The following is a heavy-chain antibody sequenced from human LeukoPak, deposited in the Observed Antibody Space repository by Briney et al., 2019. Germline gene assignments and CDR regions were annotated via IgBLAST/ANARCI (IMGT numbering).Heavy chain of an antibody. J-gene: IGHJ4*02. CDR3: TKDLAFCGGDCYSGADN. V-gene: IGHV3-23*01. CDR2: ISGRGDIT. D-gene: IGHD2-21*01. CDR1: GFTFSRYA. Sequence: PGGSLRLSCAASGFTFSRYAMNWVRQAPGKGLEWVSAISGRGDITYYTDSVKGRFTISRDTSRSTLYLQMSSLRAEDTAVYYCTKDLAFCGGDCYSGADNWGQGALVTVSS.